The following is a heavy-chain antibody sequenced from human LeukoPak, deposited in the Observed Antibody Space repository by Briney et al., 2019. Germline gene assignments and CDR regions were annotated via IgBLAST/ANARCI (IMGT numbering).Heavy chain of an antibody. V-gene: IGHV3-53*01. J-gene: IGHJ5*02. D-gene: IGHD6-19*01. CDR3: AKDVQRLGISLNH. CDR2: IYSGGST. Sequence: PGGSLRLSCAASGFTVSSNYMSWVRQAPGKGLEWVSVIYSGGSTYYADSVKGRFTISRDNSKNTLYLQMNSLRAEDTAVYYCAKDVQRLGISLNHWGQGTLVTVSS. CDR1: GFTVSSNY.